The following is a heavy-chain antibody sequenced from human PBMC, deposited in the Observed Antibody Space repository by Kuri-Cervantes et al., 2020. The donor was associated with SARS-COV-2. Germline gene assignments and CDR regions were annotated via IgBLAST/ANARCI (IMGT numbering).Heavy chain of an antibody. CDR1: GFSLSTSGVG. CDR3: ARVAYSTSFLGYFQH. D-gene: IGHD6-13*01. Sequence: SGPTLVKPTQTLTLTCTFSGFSLSTSGVGVGWIRQPPGKALEWLALIYWDDDKRYSASLKSRLTITKDTSKNQVVLTMTNMDPVDTATYYCARVAYSTSFLGYFQHWGQGTLVTVSS. J-gene: IGHJ1*01. V-gene: IGHV2-5*02. CDR2: IYWDDDK.